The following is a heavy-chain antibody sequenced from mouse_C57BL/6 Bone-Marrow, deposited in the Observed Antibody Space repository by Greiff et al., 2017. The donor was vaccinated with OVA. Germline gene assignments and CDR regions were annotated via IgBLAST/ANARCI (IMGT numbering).Heavy chain of an antibody. Sequence: EVKVVESEGGLVQPGSSMKLSCTASGFTFSDYYMAWVRQVPEKGLEWVANINYDGSSTYYLDSLKSRFIISRDNAKNILYLQMSSLKSEDTATYYCAIIGYGGFAYWGQGTLVTVSA. CDR1: GFTFSDYY. CDR2: INYDGSST. V-gene: IGHV5-16*01. CDR3: AIIGYGGFAY. D-gene: IGHD2-2*01. J-gene: IGHJ3*01.